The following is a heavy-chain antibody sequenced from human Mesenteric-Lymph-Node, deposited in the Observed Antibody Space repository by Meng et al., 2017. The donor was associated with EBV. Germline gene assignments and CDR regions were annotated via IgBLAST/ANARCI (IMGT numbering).Heavy chain of an antibody. D-gene: IGHD6-19*01. CDR1: GDSISSSSYY. V-gene: IGHV4-39*07. J-gene: IGHJ4*02. Sequence: QLQESGPGLVKPSETLSLTCTVSGDSISSSSYYWGWIRQPPGKGLEWIGSMSYSGTIYYNPSLRSRVTISADASKNQFSLRLSSVTAADTAVYYCARDFIGVPGNFDYWSQGTLVTVSS. CDR2: MSYSGTI. CDR3: ARDFIGVPGNFDY.